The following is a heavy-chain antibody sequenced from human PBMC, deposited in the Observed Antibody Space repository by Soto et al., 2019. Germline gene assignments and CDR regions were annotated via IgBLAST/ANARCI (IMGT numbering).Heavy chain of an antibody. CDR3: AKESIAAAALDY. Sequence: EVQLVESGGGLVQPGRSLRLSCAASGFTFDDYAMHWVRQAPGKGLEWVSGISWNSGSIGYADSVKGRFTISRDNAKNSLYLQMNSLRAEDTALYYCAKESIAAAALDYWGQGTLVTVSS. CDR2: ISWNSGSI. CDR1: GFTFDDYA. J-gene: IGHJ4*02. D-gene: IGHD6-13*01. V-gene: IGHV3-9*01.